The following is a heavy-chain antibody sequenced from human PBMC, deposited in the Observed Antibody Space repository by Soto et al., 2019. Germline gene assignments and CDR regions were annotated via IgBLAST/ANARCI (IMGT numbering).Heavy chain of an antibody. CDR2: ISAYNGNT. V-gene: IGHV1-18*01. J-gene: IGHJ5*02. CDR3: ATHSSGIFGVVYRDNWFDP. Sequence: ASVKVSCKASGYTFTSYGISWVRQAPGQGLEWMGWISAYNGNTNYAQKLQGRVTMTTDTSTSTAYMELRSLRSDDTAVYYCATHSSGIFGVVYRDNWFDPWGQGTLVTVSS. D-gene: IGHD3-3*01. CDR1: GYTFTSYG.